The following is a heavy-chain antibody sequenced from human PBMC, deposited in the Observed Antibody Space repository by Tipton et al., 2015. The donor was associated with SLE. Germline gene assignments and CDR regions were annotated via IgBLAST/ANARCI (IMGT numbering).Heavy chain of an antibody. J-gene: IGHJ4*02. D-gene: IGHD6-25*01. Sequence: TLSLTCTVSGGSIYSYNWSWIRQSPGKGLEWIGHVFYSGRTNFNPSLKSRVTISLDTSKKEFSLNLNAVTAADTAVYYCAGAVEAAGSLRDYWGQGTLVTVST. CDR1: GGSIYSYN. CDR3: AGAVEAAGSLRDY. CDR2: VFYSGRT. V-gene: IGHV4-59*12.